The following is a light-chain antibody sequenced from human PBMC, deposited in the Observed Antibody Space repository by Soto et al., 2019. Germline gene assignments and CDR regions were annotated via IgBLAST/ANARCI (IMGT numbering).Light chain of an antibody. CDR1: QSVSSY. CDR2: DAS. Sequence: EIVLTQSPAPLSLSPGERATLSCRASQSVSSYLAWYQQKPGQAPRLLIYDASNSATGIPARFSGSGAGTDFTLTISSLEPEDFAIYYCQQRSNWPPVTFGGGTKVEIK. CDR3: QQRSNWPPVT. V-gene: IGKV3-11*01. J-gene: IGKJ4*01.